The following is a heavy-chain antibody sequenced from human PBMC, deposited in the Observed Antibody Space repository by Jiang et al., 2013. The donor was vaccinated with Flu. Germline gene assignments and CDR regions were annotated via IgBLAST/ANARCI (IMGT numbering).Heavy chain of an antibody. V-gene: IGHV1-18*01. J-gene: IGHJ6*02. CDR3: ASMGKLWVGELLRYGMDV. D-gene: IGHD3-10*01. CDR2: ISVYNSNT. Sequence: GQGLEWMGWISVYNSNTNYAQKLQGRVTMTTDTSTSTVYMELRSLRFDDTAVYYCASMGKLWVGELLRYGMDVWGQGTHGHRLL.